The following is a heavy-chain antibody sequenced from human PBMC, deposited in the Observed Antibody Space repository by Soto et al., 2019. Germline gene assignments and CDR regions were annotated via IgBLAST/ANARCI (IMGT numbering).Heavy chain of an antibody. D-gene: IGHD4-17*01. CDR3: ARVTTVVTPYYFDY. V-gene: IGHV4-59*01. J-gene: IGHJ4*02. CDR1: GGSISSYY. CDR2: IYYSGST. Sequence: SETLSLTCTVSGGSISSYYWSWIRQPPGKGLEWIGYIYYSGSTNYNPSLKSRVTISVDTSKNQFSLKLSSVTAADTAVYYRARVTTVVTPYYFDYWGQGTLVTVSS.